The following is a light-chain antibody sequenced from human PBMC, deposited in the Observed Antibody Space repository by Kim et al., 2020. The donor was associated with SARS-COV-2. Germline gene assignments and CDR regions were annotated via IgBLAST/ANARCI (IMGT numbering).Light chain of an antibody. J-gene: IGKJ2*01. CDR2: GAS. CDR3: QQYGRSLYT. CDR1: QSVSSSY. Sequence: EIVLTQSPGTLSLSPGARATLSCRASQSVSSSYLAWYQQKPGQAPRLLIYGASSRATGIPDRFSGSGSGTDFTLTISRLEPEDFAVYYCQQYGRSLYTFGQGTKLEI. V-gene: IGKV3-20*01.